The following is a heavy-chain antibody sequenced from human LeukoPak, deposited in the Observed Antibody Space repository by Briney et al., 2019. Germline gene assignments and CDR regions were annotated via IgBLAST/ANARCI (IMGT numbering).Heavy chain of an antibody. CDR3: ARRGSGRHFDF. V-gene: IGHV3-11*01. CDR2: ISGGSSTI. D-gene: IGHD2-15*01. CDR1: GFTFSYYY. Sequence: GGSLRLPCAASGFTFSYYYMSWIRQAPGKGLECVSYISGGSSTIYYADSLKGRFTVSRDNAKNSLYLLMTSLRAEDTAVYYCARRGSGRHFDFWGQGTLVTVSS. J-gene: IGHJ4*02.